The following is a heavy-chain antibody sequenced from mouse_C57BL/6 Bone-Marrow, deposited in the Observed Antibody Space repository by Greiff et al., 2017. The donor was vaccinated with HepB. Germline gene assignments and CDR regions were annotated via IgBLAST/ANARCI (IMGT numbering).Heavy chain of an antibody. D-gene: IGHD1-1*01. CDR2: IYPRSGNT. V-gene: IGHV1-81*01. J-gene: IGHJ3*01. Sequence: QVQLQQSGAELARPGASVKLSCKASGYTFTSYGISWVKQRTGQGLEWIGEIYPRSGNTYYNEKFKGKATLTADKSSSTAYMELRSLTSEDSAVYFCARDYCGSRFAYWGQGTLVTVSA. CDR1: GYTFTSYG. CDR3: ARDYCGSRFAY.